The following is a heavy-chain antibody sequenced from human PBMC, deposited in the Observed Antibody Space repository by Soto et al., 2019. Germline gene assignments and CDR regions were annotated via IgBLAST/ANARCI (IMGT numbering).Heavy chain of an antibody. CDR3: AKGKSENGVDWLDP. Sequence: LRLSCAASGFMFENYAMIWVRQAPGKGLEWVATVRGNSYGAYYADSVRGRFIISRDNSKNTMSLQLNSLRDDDTAIYYCAKGKSENGVDWLDPWGPGTLVTVSS. J-gene: IGHJ5*02. CDR1: GFMFENYA. D-gene: IGHD2-8*01. V-gene: IGHV3-23*01. CDR2: VRGNSYGA.